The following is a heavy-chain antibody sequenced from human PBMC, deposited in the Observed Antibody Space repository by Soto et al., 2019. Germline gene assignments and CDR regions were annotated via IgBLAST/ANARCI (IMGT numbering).Heavy chain of an antibody. CDR1: GGSISSGGYS. D-gene: IGHD5-12*01. J-gene: IGHJ4*02. V-gene: IGHV4-30-2*03. CDR2: IYYSGST. CDR3: ARLDASIVATGQDY. Sequence: SETLSLTCAVSGGSISSGGYSWSWIRQPPGKGLEWIGSIYYSGSTYYNPSLKSRVTISVDTSKNQFSLKLSSVTAADTAVYYCARLDASIVATGQDYWGQGTLVTVSS.